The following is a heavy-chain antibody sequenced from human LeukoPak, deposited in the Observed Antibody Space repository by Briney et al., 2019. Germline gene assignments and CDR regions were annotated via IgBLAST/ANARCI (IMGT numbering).Heavy chain of an antibody. CDR1: GYTFTGYY. Sequence: ASVKVSCKASGYTFTGYYMHWVRQAPGQGLEWMGRINPNSGGTNNAHKFQDRVTMTRDTSISTAYMALSSLRSDDTAVYYCARAIYPMYASGWYSFDSWGQGTLVTVSS. J-gene: IGHJ4*02. D-gene: IGHD6-19*01. V-gene: IGHV1-2*06. CDR2: INPNSGGT. CDR3: ARAIYPMYASGWYSFDS.